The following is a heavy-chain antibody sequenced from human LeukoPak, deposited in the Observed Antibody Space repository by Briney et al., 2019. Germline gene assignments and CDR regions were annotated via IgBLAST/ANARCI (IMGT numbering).Heavy chain of an antibody. J-gene: IGHJ6*02. CDR1: GFTFSSYA. Sequence: PSGGSLRLSCAASGFTFSSYAMSWVRQAPGKGLEWVSAISSSGGSTYYADSVKGRFTISRDNSKNALYLQMNSLRAEDTAVYYCAKAISNSPYYGMDVWGQGTTVTVSS. CDR3: AKAISNSPYYGMDV. CDR2: ISSSGGST. D-gene: IGHD3-3*01. V-gene: IGHV3-23*01.